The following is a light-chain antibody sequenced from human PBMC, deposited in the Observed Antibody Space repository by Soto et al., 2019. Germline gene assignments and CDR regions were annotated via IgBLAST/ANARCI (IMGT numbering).Light chain of an antibody. CDR3: QQRSSWPLT. CDR1: QSVGSY. Sequence: EIVLTQSPATLPLSPGERATLSCRASQSVGSYFAWYQQKPGQAPRLLIYDAFSRATGIPARFSGSGSGTDLTLTISSLEPEDFAVYFCQQRSSWPLTFGGGTMVEIK. CDR2: DAF. J-gene: IGKJ4*01. V-gene: IGKV3-11*01.